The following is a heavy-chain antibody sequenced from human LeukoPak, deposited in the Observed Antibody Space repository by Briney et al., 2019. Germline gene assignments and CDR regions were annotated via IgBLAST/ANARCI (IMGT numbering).Heavy chain of an antibody. D-gene: IGHD6-19*01. J-gene: IGHJ5*02. CDR1: PYSLSSYW. CDR2: IDLSDSYT. CDR3: ARLESVAGNNWLDP. Sequence: GESLQISCGHGPYSLSSYWITWVRQVPGKGLEWMGRIDLSDSYTNYSPSFQGHVTISADKSFGTAYLQWSSLKASDTAIYYCARLESVAGNNWLDPWGQGTLVTVSS. V-gene: IGHV5-10-1*01.